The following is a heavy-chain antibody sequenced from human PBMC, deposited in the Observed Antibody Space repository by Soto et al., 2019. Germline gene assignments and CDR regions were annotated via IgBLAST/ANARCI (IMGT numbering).Heavy chain of an antibody. CDR2: IIPIFGTA. J-gene: IGHJ6*02. CDR1: GGTFSSYA. Sequence: QVQLVQSGAEVKKPGSSVKVSCKASGGTFSSYAISWVRQAPGQGLEWMGGIIPIFGTANYAQKFQGRVTITADESTSTAYMELSSLRSEDTAVYYFARAIIGGVVPYYYGMDVWGQGTTVTVSS. V-gene: IGHV1-69*01. D-gene: IGHD3-3*01. CDR3: ARAIIGGVVPYYYGMDV.